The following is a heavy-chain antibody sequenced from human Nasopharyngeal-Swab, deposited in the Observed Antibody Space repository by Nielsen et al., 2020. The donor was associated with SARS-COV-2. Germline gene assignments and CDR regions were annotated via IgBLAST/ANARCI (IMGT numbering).Heavy chain of an antibody. CDR1: GFTFSSYA. CDR2: ISYDGSNK. D-gene: IGHD4-23*01. Sequence: GGSLRLSCAASGFTFSSYAMHWVRQAPGKGLEWVAVISYDGSNKYYADSVKGRFTISRDNSKNTLYLQMNSLRAEDTAVYYCASAYGGSYWYFDLWGRGNLGTVS. CDR3: ASAYGGSYWYFDL. V-gene: IGHV3-30-3*01. J-gene: IGHJ2*01.